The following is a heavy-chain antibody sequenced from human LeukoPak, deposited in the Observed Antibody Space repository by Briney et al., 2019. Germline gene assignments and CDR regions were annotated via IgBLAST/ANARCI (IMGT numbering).Heavy chain of an antibody. Sequence: GGSLRLSCVASGFNFNNNWMAWVRQAPGKGPELVAHINHEGRHTGYVDSVKGRFTISRDNAKSSLYLQLNSLRAEDTAMYYCAKYLSRAFDCWGQGSLITVSS. CDR3: AKYLSRAFDC. V-gene: IGHV3-7*01. CDR2: INHEGRHT. D-gene: IGHD2/OR15-2a*01. J-gene: IGHJ4*02. CDR1: GFNFNNNW.